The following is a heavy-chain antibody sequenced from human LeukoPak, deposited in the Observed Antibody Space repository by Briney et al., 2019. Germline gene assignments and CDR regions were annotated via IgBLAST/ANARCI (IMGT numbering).Heavy chain of an antibody. V-gene: IGHV3-48*04. CDR1: GFTFSIYN. CDR2: ISSSNSTI. D-gene: IGHD3-9*01. CDR3: VRNPDILIWYLDL. Sequence: GGSLRLSCAASGFTFSIYNMNWVRQAPGKGLEGVAYISSSNSTIYYADSVKGRFTISRDNAKNSLYLQMNSLRAEDTAVYYCVRNPDILIWYLDLWGRGTLVTVSS. J-gene: IGHJ2*01.